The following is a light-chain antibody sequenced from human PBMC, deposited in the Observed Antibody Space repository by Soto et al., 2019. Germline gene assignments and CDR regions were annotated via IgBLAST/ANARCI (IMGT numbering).Light chain of an antibody. CDR3: QQYNNWPRT. J-gene: IGKJ1*01. CDR2: GAS. CDR1: QSVSSN. V-gene: IGKV3-15*01. Sequence: EIVMTQSPATLSVSPGERATLSCRASQSVSSNLAWYQQKPGQAPRLLIYGASTRATGIPARFSGSGSGTKFTLTISSLQSEDFTVYYSQQYNNWPRTFGQGNKVEIK.